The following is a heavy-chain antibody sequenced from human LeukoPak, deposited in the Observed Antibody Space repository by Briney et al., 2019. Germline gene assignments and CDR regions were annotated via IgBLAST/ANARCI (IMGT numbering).Heavy chain of an antibody. J-gene: IGHJ4*02. V-gene: IGHV4-39*01. CDR1: GGSISSSSYY. D-gene: IGHD1-26*01. Sequence: PSETLSLTCTVSGGSISSSSYYWGWIRQPPGKGLEWIGSIYYSGSTYYNPSLKSRVTISVDTSKNQFSLKLSSVTAADTAVYYCARHHSGSYYGDDYWGQGTLVTVSS. CDR3: ARHHSGSYYGDDY. CDR2: IYYSGST.